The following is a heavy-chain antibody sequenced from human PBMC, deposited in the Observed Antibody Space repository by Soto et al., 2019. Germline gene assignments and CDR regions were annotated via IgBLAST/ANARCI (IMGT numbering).Heavy chain of an antibody. D-gene: IGHD3-3*01. CDR3: ISYPDFWGGHTPL. V-gene: IGHV3-15*07. J-gene: IGHJ4*02. CDR2: VKSKADGGTA. Sequence: EVQLVESGGGLVQPGGYLRLSCAASGFSITNTWMHWVRQAPGKGLEWVGRVKSKADGGTAYYAAPVKGRFTVSIDDSKNTQYLQMNSLKMEDTAVYYCISYPDFWGGHTPLWGQGTLVTVSS. CDR1: GFSITNTW.